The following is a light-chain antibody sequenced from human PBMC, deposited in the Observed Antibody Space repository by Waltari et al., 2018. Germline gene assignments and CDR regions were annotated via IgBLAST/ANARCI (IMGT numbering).Light chain of an antibody. CDR2: YDD. CDR3: AAWDDSLNGWV. V-gene: IGLV1-36*01. CDR1: SSNIGNNA. J-gene: IGLJ3*02. Sequence: QSVLTQPPSVSEAPRQRVPISCSGSSSNIGNNAVTWYQQLPGKAPKLLIYYDDLLPSGVSDRFAGSKSGTSASLAISGLQSEDEADYYGAAWDDSLNGWVFGGGTKLTVL.